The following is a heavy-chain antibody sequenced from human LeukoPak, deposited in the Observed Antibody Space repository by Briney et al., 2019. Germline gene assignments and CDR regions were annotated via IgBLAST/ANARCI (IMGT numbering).Heavy chain of an antibody. Sequence: GGSLRLSCAASGFNVSSNYMTWIRQAPGKGLEWVSLIYGADAAYYAESVRGRFIISRDNLKNTLFLQMNSLRVEDTALYYCVTSTGQQFIPYDYWGQGTHVTVSS. CDR3: VTSTGQQFIPYDY. J-gene: IGHJ4*02. D-gene: IGHD6-13*01. CDR2: IYGADAA. CDR1: GFNVSSNY. V-gene: IGHV3-66*02.